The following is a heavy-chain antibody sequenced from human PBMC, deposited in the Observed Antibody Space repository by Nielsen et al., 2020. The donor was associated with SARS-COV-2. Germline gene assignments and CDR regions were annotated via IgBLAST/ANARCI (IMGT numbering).Heavy chain of an antibody. CDR1: GGSFSGYY. CDR3: ARGRGMATILYFDY. V-gene: IGHV4-34*01. Sequence: SETLSLTCAVYGGSFSGYYWSWIRQPPGKGLEWIGEINHSGSTNYNPSLKSRVTISVDTSKNQFSLKLSSVTAADTAVYYCARGRGMATILYFDYWGQGTLVTVSS. CDR2: INHSGST. D-gene: IGHD5-24*01. J-gene: IGHJ4*02.